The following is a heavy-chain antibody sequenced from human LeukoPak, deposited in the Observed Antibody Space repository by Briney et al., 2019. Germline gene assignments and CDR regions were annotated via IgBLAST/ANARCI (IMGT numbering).Heavy chain of an antibody. Sequence: SETLSLTCTVSGGSISGYYWSWIRQPPGKGLEWIAYISYSGSTNYNPSLKNRVTISRDTSKNQLSLKLSSVTAADTAVYYCARDRGSGGGFDYWGQGTLVTVSS. CDR2: ISYSGST. CDR1: GGSISGYY. V-gene: IGHV4-59*01. J-gene: IGHJ4*02. D-gene: IGHD2-15*01. CDR3: ARDRGSGGGFDY.